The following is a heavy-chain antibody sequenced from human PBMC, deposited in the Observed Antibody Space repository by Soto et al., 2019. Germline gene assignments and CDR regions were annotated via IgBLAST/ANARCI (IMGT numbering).Heavy chain of an antibody. CDR1: GGSISSGGYY. CDR3: ARGVVVVVPAAIRRGDYYYYGMDV. V-gene: IGHV4-31*03. J-gene: IGHJ6*02. D-gene: IGHD2-2*02. CDR2: IYYSGST. Sequence: SETLSLTCTVSGGSISSGGYYWSWIRQHPGKGLEWVGYIYYSGSTYYNPSLKSRVTISVDTSKNQFSLKLSSVTAADTAVYYCARGVVVVVPAAIRRGDYYYYGMDVWGQGTTVTVSS.